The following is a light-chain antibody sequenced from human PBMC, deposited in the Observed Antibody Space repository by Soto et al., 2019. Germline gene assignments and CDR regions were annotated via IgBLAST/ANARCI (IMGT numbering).Light chain of an antibody. J-gene: IGLJ3*02. Sequence: QSVLTQPPSVSGAPGQRVTISCTGSSSNIGAGYDVHWYQQLPGTAPKLLIYGNSNRPSGVPDRFSGSKSGTSASLAITGLQAEDEAYYYCQSYDSSLSGSLVFGGGTKVPS. CDR1: SSNIGAGYD. CDR2: GNS. CDR3: QSYDSSLSGSLV. V-gene: IGLV1-40*01.